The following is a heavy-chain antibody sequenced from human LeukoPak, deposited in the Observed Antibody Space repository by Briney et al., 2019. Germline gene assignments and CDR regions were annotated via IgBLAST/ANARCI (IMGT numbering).Heavy chain of an antibody. V-gene: IGHV4-34*01. D-gene: IGHD3-22*01. CDR2: INHSGST. Sequence: PSETLSLTCAVYGGSFSGYYWSWIRQPPGKGLEWIGEINHSGSTNYNPSLKSRVTISVDTPNNQFSLTLSSVTAADTAVYYCARPWYYDSSGYYSYWGQGTLVTVSS. CDR1: GGSFSGYY. J-gene: IGHJ4*02. CDR3: ARPWYYDSSGYYSY.